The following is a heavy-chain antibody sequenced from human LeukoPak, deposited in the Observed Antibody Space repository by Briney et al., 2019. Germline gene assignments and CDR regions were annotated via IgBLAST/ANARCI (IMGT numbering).Heavy chain of an antibody. Sequence: ASVKVSCKASGYTFTSYDINWVRQATGQGLEWMGWMNPNSGNTGYAQKFQGRVTMTRDTSISTAYMELSRLRSDDTAVYYCASFREGPYYFDYWGQGTLVTVSS. J-gene: IGHJ4*02. CDR1: GYTFTSYD. CDR3: ASFREGPYYFDY. CDR2: MNPNSGNT. V-gene: IGHV1-8*01.